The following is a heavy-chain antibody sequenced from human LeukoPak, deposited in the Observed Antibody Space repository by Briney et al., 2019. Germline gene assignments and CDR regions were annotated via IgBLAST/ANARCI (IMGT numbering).Heavy chain of an antibody. CDR2: IYYSGST. CDR1: GGSISGYY. Sequence: SETLSLTCTVSGGSISGYYWSWIRQPPGKGPEGIGYIYYSGSTNYNPSLKSRVTISVDTSKNQFSLKMNSVTAADTAVYYCARLASSGWSHCDYWGQGTLVTVSS. CDR3: ARLASSGWSHCDY. D-gene: IGHD6-19*01. V-gene: IGHV4-59*08. J-gene: IGHJ4*02.